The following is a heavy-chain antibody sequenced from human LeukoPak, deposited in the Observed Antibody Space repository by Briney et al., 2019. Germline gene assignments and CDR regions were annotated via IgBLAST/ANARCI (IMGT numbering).Heavy chain of an antibody. J-gene: IGHJ4*02. Sequence: ASVKVSCKASGYTFTGYYMHWVRQAPGQGLEWMGWINPNSGGTNYAQKFQGRVTMTRDASISTAYMELSRLRSDDTAVYYCATHSRYYYDSSGLNWGQGTLVTVSS. CDR1: GYTFTGYY. V-gene: IGHV1-2*02. D-gene: IGHD3-22*01. CDR3: ATHSRYYYDSSGLN. CDR2: INPNSGGT.